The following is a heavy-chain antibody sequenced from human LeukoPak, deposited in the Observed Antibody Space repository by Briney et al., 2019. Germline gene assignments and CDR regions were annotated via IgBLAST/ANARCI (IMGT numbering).Heavy chain of an antibody. CDR3: ARYCSSTSCYDFGYYYYYMDV. CDR2: IYYSGST. CDR1: GGSISLYY. V-gene: IGHV4-59*01. Sequence: SETLSLSCTVSGGSISLYYWSWIPQPPGKGLEWIGYIYYSGSTNYNPSLKSRVTISVDTSKNQFSLKLSSVTAADTAVYYCARYCSSTSCYDFGYYYYYMDVWGKGTTVTVSS. J-gene: IGHJ6*03. D-gene: IGHD2-2*01.